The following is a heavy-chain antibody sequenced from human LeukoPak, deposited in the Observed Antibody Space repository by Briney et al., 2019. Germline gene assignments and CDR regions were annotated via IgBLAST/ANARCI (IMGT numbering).Heavy chain of an antibody. J-gene: IGHJ3*02. CDR1: GYTFTGYY. V-gene: IGHV1-2*02. CDR2: INPNSGGT. Sequence: ASVKVSCKASGYTFTGYYMHWVRQAPGQGLEWMGWINPNSGGTNYAQKFQGRVTMTRDTSISTAYMELSRLRSDDTAVYYCARDPAWGVGTFDIWGQGTMVTVSS. D-gene: IGHD3-16*01. CDR3: ARDPAWGVGTFDI.